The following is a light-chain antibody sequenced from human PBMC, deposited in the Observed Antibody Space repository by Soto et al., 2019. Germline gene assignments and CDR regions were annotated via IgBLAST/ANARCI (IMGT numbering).Light chain of an antibody. CDR2: AAS. V-gene: IGKV3D-15*01. Sequence: EIVMTQSPATLSVSPGERVTLSCRASQSISSNLAWYQQKPGQAPRLLIYAASTRAIGIPARFSGSGSGTEFTLTLSSLESEDFAVYYCQQYNNWPPITFGQGTRLEMK. CDR3: QQYNNWPPIT. CDR1: QSISSN. J-gene: IGKJ5*01.